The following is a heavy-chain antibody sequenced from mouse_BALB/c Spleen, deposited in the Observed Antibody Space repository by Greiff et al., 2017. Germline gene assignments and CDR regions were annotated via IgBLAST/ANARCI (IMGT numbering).Heavy chain of an antibody. CDR3: ARDADSMDY. J-gene: IGHJ4*01. CDR2: ISDGGSYT. V-gene: IGHV5-4*02. Sequence: EVQVVESGGGLVKPGGSLKLSCAASGFTFSDYYMYWVRQTPEKRLEWVATISDGGSYTYYPDSVKGRFTISRDNAKNNLYLQMSSLKSEDTAMYYCARDADSMDYWGQGTSVTVSS. CDR1: GFTFSDYY.